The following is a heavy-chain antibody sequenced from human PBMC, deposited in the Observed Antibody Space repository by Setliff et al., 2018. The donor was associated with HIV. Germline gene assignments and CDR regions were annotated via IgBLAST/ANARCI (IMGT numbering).Heavy chain of an antibody. Sequence: SETLPLTCAVYGGSFRGYYWNWIRQSPDKGLEWIGEIDHSGSTNYNPSLRSRVIMSADTPKSQFSLNLTSLTAGDTAVYYCARGTKGSRWSVTRINWFDTWGQGTLVTVSS. CDR2: IDHSGST. J-gene: IGHJ5*02. V-gene: IGHV4-34*01. D-gene: IGHD6-13*01. CDR3: ARGTKGSRWSVTRINWFDT. CDR1: GGSFRGYY.